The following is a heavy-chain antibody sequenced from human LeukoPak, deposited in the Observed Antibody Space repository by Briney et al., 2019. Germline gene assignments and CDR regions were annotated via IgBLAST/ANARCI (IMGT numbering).Heavy chain of an antibody. Sequence: GASVKVSCKASGYTFTDYFMHWVRLAPGHGLEWMGWINPKSGSTDFAQEFQGRVTMTRETSISTVYMELRRLTSDDTAVYYCARRKDIVLVPAALDFWGQGTLVTVSS. D-gene: IGHD2-2*01. CDR2: INPKSGST. CDR1: GYTFTDYF. V-gene: IGHV1-2*02. J-gene: IGHJ4*02. CDR3: ARRKDIVLVPAALDF.